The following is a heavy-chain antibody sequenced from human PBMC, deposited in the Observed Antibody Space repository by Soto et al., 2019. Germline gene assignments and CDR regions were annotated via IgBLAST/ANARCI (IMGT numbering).Heavy chain of an antibody. CDR3: RRAPYFCSGAYYYYGFDV. V-gene: IGHV3-11*01. Sequence: QVQLVESGGGLVKPGGSLRLSCAASGLTFSDHYMTWIRQAPGKGLEWISYISSSAGTIYYADSVKGRFTISRDNAKNSLYLQMANLRAEDTAVYYCRRAPYFCSGAYYYYGFDVWGQGTTVTVSS. J-gene: IGHJ6*02. D-gene: IGHD3-10*02. CDR1: GLTFSDHY. CDR2: ISSSAGTI.